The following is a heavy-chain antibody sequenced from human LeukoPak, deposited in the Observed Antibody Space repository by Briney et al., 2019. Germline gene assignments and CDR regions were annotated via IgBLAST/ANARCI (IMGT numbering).Heavy chain of an antibody. CDR3: ATFTVLGELSSNSYWYFDL. CDR1: GGTFSSYP. CDR2: ITPIFGAA. V-gene: IGHV1-69*01. J-gene: IGHJ2*01. D-gene: IGHD3-16*02. Sequence: ASVKVSCKASGGTFSSYPFTWVRQAPGQGLEWMGEITPIFGAANYAQTFQGRVTITADESTSTVFMELSSLRSEDTAVYYCATFTVLGELSSNSYWYFDLWGRGTLVTVSS.